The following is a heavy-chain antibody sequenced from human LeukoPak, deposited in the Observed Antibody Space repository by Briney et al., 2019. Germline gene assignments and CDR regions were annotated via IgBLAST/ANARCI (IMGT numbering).Heavy chain of an antibody. J-gene: IGHJ4*02. D-gene: IGHD3-3*01. CDR1: GFTFSSHA. Sequence: GGSLRLSCAASGFTFSSHAMSWVRQAPGKGLEWVPAISGSGGSTYYADSVKGRFTISRDNSKNTLYLQMNSLRAEDTAVYYCAKVGYDFWSGYPHFDYWGQGTLVTVSS. CDR3: AKVGYDFWSGYPHFDY. CDR2: ISGSGGST. V-gene: IGHV3-23*01.